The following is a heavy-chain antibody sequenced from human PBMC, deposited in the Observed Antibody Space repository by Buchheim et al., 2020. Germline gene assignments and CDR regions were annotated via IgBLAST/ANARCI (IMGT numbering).Heavy chain of an antibody. J-gene: IGHJ4*02. CDR2: INEDGREK. V-gene: IGHV3-7*01. CDR3: TSEYTRGL. Sequence: EVQLVESGGGLVQPGGSLRLSCTASGFTFSRAWMRWVRQAPGKGLECVASINEDGREKWYVDSVRGRFTISRDNAKNSLYFQMNSLRAEDTALYYCTSEYTRGLWGQGIL. CDR1: GFTFSRAW. D-gene: IGHD1-26*01.